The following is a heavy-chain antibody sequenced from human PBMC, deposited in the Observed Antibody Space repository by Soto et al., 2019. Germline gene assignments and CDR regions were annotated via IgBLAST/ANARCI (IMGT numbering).Heavy chain of an antibody. CDR2: FYYSGST. D-gene: IGHD3-22*01. V-gene: IGHV4-39*01. J-gene: IGHJ4*02. Sequence: PSETLSLTCTVSGGSISSSNNYWGWIRQPPGKGLEWIGSFYYSGSTYYNPSLKSRVTISVDTSKDQFSLKLTSVTAADTAVYYCARQSPMIVVVTFDYWGQGTLVTVSS. CDR1: GGSISSSNNY. CDR3: ARQSPMIVVVTFDY.